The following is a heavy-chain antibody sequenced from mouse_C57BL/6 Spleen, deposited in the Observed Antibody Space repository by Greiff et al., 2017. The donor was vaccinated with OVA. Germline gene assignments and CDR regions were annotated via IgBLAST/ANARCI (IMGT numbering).Heavy chain of an antibody. CDR1: GFSFNTYA. CDR2: IRSKSNNYAT. J-gene: IGHJ4*01. V-gene: IGHV10-1*01. Sequence: VQLKESGGGLVQPKGSLKLSCAASGFSFNTYAMNWVRQAPGKGLEWVARIRSKSNNYATYYADSVKDRFTISRDDSESMLYLQTNNLKTEDTAMYYCVRQGVYYGSSPYAMDYWGQGTSVTVSS. CDR3: VRQGVYYGSSPYAMDY. D-gene: IGHD1-1*01.